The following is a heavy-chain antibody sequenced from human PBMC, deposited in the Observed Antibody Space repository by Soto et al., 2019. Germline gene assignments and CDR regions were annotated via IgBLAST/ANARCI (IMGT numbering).Heavy chain of an antibody. CDR1: GFTFRSYN. V-gene: IGHV3-48*02. J-gene: IGHJ4*01. Sequence: DVRLVESGGGLVQPGGSPRLSCAASGFTFRSYNMNWVRQAPGKGLDWLSYISSSSSTIYYADSVKGRFTISRDNAKNSLYLQMNSLRDDDTAMYYCARGGTIAVTTIGDYWGQGTLVTVSS. D-gene: IGHD5-12*01. CDR3: ARGGTIAVTTIGDY. CDR2: ISSSSSTI.